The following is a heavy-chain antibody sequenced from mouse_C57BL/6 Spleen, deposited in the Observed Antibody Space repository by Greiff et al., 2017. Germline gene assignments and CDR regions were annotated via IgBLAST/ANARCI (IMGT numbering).Heavy chain of an antibody. CDR3: VRGIYGSSYGYFDV. J-gene: IGHJ1*03. Sequence: EVQRVESGGGLVQPKGSLKLSCAASGFTFNTYAMHWVRQAPGKGLEWVARIRSKSSNYATYYADSVKDRFTISRDDSQSMLYLQMNNLKTEDTAMYYCVRGIYGSSYGYFDVWGTGTTVTVSS. CDR1: GFTFNTYA. D-gene: IGHD1-1*01. CDR2: IRSKSSNYAT. V-gene: IGHV10-3*01.